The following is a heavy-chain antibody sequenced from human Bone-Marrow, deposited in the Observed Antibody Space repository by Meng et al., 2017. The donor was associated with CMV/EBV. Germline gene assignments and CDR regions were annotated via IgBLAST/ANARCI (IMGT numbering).Heavy chain of an antibody. Sequence: VHLESSGQGLWKPSQILSLTCTGSGSSISSGIYYWNWIRQPAGKGLEWIGRTHTSGNTNYNPSLKSRVTISVDTSKNQLSLKVTSVTAADTAVYYCARGDRVELEPFDYWGRGILVTVSS. V-gene: IGHV4-61*02. CDR2: THTSGNT. CDR3: ARGDRVELEPFDY. D-gene: IGHD1-1*01. CDR1: GSSISSGIYY. J-gene: IGHJ4*02.